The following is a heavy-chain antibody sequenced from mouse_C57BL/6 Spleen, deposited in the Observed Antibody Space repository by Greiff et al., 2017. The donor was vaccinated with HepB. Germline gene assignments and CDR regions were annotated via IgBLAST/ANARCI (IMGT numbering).Heavy chain of an antibody. Sequence: EVKLVESGAELVRPGASVKLSCTASGFNIKDDYMHWVKQRPEQGLEWIGWIDPENGDTEYASKVQGKATITADTSSNTAYLQLSSLTSEDTAVYYCTTCYYGSSYYWGQGTTLTVSS. V-gene: IGHV14-4*01. CDR2: IDPENGDT. CDR3: TTCYYGSSYY. D-gene: IGHD1-1*01. J-gene: IGHJ2*01. CDR1: GFNIKDDY.